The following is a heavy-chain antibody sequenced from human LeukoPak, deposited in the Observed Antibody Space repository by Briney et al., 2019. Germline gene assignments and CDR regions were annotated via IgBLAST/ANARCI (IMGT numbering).Heavy chain of an antibody. D-gene: IGHD3-10*01. CDR1: GWTFSSYA. CDR3: ARDTDGELLDYYYGMDV. J-gene: IGHJ6*02. Sequence: GRSLRLSCAASGWTFSSYAMHWVRQAPGKGLEWVAVISYDGSNKYYADSVKGRFTISRDNSKNTLYLQMNSLRAEDTAVYYCARDTDGELLDYYYGMDVWGQGTTVTVSS. V-gene: IGHV3-30-3*01. CDR2: ISYDGSNK.